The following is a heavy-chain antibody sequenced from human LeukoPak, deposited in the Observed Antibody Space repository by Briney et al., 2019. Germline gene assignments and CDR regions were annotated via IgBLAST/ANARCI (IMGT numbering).Heavy chain of an antibody. J-gene: IGHJ4*02. CDR1: GGSISSSSYY. V-gene: IGHV4-39*07. Sequence: PSETLSLTCAVSGGSISSSSYYWGWIRQPPGKGLEWTGSIYYSGSTYYNPSLKSRVTISVDTSKNQFSLKLSSVTAADTAVYYCARVGMGFGEPIPYWGQGTLVTVSS. CDR3: ARVGMGFGEPIPY. CDR2: IYYSGST. D-gene: IGHD3-10*01.